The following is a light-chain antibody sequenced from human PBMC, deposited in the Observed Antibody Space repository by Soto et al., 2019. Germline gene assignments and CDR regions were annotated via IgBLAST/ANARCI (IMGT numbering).Light chain of an antibody. CDR2: DVS. CDR3: CSYAGSYTSHYV. Sequence: SLLTPPRSTSGSPGQPVTNSSTGTNRDAWGYNSVPWYQQHPGEAPILMINDVSKRPSGVPDRFSGSKSGDAASLTISGLQSEYEADYYCCSYAGSYTSHYVFGAGTKVTVL. J-gene: IGLJ1*01. V-gene: IGLV2-11*01. CDR1: NRDAWGYNS.